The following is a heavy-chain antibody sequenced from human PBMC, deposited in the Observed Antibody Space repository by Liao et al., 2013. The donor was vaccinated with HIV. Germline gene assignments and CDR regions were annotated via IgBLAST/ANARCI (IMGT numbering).Heavy chain of an antibody. D-gene: IGHD3-3*01. J-gene: IGHJ6*03. CDR3: ARVGRGRFLGMIIMGYYYYMDV. Sequence: QVQLQQWGAGLLKPSETLSLTCGVYGGSFSNYFWSWIRQPPREGGWSGLGVSIPVGAPTTTPPLKSRVTMSVDTSKNQFSLKLTSVTAADTALYYCARVGRGRFLGMIIMGYYYYMDVWGERDHGHRLL. CDR1: GGSFSNYF. V-gene: IGHV4-59*10. CDR2: SIPVGAP.